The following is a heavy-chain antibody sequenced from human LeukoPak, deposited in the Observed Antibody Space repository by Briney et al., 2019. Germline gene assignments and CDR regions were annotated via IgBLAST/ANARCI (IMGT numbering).Heavy chain of an antibody. Sequence: GGSLRLSCAASGFTFSSYSMSWVRQAPGKGLEWVANIKQDGSEKNYVGSVKGRFTIARDNAKNSLYLQMNSLRAEDTAVYYCARGPHSSSSGLIWLYYFDYWGQGTLVTVSS. J-gene: IGHJ4*02. CDR2: IKQDGSEK. CDR3: ARGPHSSSSGLIWLYYFDY. CDR1: GFTFSSYS. V-gene: IGHV3-7*01. D-gene: IGHD6-19*01.